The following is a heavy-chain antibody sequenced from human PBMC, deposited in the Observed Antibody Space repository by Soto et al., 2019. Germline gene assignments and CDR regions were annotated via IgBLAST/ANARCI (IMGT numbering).Heavy chain of an antibody. CDR3: AILAIYHHSSGYSDY. J-gene: IGHJ4*02. Sequence: GGSLRLSCAASGFTFSSYWMHWVRQAPGKGLVWVSRINSDGSSTSYADSVKGRFTISRDNAKNTLYLQMNSLRAEDTAVYYCAILAIYHHSSGYSDYWGQGTLGTGSS. CDR1: GFTFSSYW. D-gene: IGHD3-22*01. CDR2: INSDGSST. V-gene: IGHV3-74*01.